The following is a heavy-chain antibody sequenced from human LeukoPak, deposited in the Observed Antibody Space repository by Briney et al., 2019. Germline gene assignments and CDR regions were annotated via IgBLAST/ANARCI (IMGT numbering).Heavy chain of an antibody. D-gene: IGHD5-18*01. V-gene: IGHV4-4*02. CDR3: ARGYSYGFPLDF. CDR1: GGSISSNNW. Sequence: SVTLSLTCAVSGGSISSNNWWSWVRQPPGKGLEWIGEIYHSGSTNYNPSLKSRVTISVDKSKNLFSLKLSSVTAADSAVYYCARGYSYGFPLDFWGQGTLVTVSS. J-gene: IGHJ4*02. CDR2: IYHSGST.